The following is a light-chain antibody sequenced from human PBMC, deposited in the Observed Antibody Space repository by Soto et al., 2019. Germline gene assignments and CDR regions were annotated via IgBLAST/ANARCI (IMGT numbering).Light chain of an antibody. CDR2: RTS. CDR3: QQYKNWPRAT. V-gene: IGKV3-15*01. CDR1: QSVSSSY. J-gene: IGKJ4*01. Sequence: EIVLTQSPGTLSLSPGERATLSCRASQSVSSSYLAWYQQKPGQAPRLLMFRTSSRATGFPARFSGSGSGTEFNLTITSLQSEDFGVYYCQQYKNWPRATFGRGTKGDIK.